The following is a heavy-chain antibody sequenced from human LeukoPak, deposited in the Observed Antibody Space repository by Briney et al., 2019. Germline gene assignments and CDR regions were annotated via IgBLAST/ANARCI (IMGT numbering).Heavy chain of an antibody. CDR3: ARTGYSSSWYIDY. J-gene: IGHJ4*02. CDR1: GFTFSDYY. CDR2: ISSSGSTI. V-gene: IGHV3-11*04. Sequence: SGGSLRLSCAASGFTFSDYYMSWIRQAPGKGLEWVSYISSSGSTIYYADSVKGRFTISRDNAKNSLYLQMNSLRAEDTAVYYCARTGYSSSWYIDYWGQGTLVTVSS. D-gene: IGHD6-13*01.